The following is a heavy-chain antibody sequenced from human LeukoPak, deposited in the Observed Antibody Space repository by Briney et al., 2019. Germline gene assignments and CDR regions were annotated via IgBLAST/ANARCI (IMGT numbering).Heavy chain of an antibody. D-gene: IGHD1-26*01. CDR3: ARDEGYIDSGSYY. J-gene: IGHJ4*02. Sequence: GASVKVSCKASGYTFTSYGISWVRQAPGQGLEWMGWISTYNGNTNYAPKFQGRVTLSTETSTSTAYMELRSLRSDDTAVYYCARDEGYIDSGSYYWGQGTLVTVSS. V-gene: IGHV1-18*01. CDR2: ISTYNGNT. CDR1: GYTFTSYG.